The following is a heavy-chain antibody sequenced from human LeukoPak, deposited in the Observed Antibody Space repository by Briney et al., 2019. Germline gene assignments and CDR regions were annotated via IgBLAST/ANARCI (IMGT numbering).Heavy chain of an antibody. J-gene: IGHJ6*02. V-gene: IGHV1-8*01. CDR3: ARDPYCSSTSCYGEVGYYYYGMDV. CDR1: GYTFTSYD. Sequence: ASVKVSCKASGYTFTSYDINWVRQATGRGLEWMGWMNPNSGNTGYAQKFQGRVTMTRNTSISTAYMELSSLRSEDTAVYYCARDPYCSSTSCYGEVGYYYYGMDVWGQGTTITVSS. D-gene: IGHD2-2*01. CDR2: MNPNSGNT.